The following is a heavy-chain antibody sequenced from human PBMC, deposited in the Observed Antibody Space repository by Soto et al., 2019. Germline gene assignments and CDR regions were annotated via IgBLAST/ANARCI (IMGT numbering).Heavy chain of an antibody. D-gene: IGHD3-10*01. CDR3: ARVRHYGAGTYYTD. CDR1: GFTFSSYS. V-gene: IGHV3-48*02. CDR2: ISSDSTTI. Sequence: GGSLRLSCAASGFTFSSYSMNWVRQAPGKGLEWVSSISSDSTTIYYADSVKGRFTISRDNARDSLYLQMNSLRDEDTAVYYCARVRHYGAGTYYTDWGQGTLVTVSS. J-gene: IGHJ4*02.